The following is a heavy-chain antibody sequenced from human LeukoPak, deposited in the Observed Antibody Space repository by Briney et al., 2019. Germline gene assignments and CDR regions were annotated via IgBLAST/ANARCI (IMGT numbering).Heavy chain of an antibody. D-gene: IGHD6-19*01. J-gene: IGHJ4*02. CDR3: ARDRSSGWYDY. CDR1: GFTFSTYS. CDR2: ITGSSSYI. Sequence: GGSLRLSCAASGFTFSTYSMNWVRQAPGKGLEWVSSITGSSSYIYYADSMRGRFTISRDNAKSSLYLQMSSLRAEDTAVYYCARDRSSGWYDYWGQGTLVTVSS. V-gene: IGHV3-21*01.